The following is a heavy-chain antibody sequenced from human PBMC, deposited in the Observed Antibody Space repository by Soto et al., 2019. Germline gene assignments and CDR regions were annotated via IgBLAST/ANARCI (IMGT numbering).Heavy chain of an antibody. CDR3: ARHLTSSWNCDF. CDR1: GYSFTKYW. V-gene: IGHV5-10-1*01. CDR2: LDPSDSYT. J-gene: IGHJ4*02. Sequence: GESLKISCKGSGYSFTKYWIGWVRQMPGKGLEWMGRLDPSDSYTSYSPSFQGHVTISTDKSISTTYLQWSSLKASEIAMYYCARHLTSSWNCDFWGQGTLVTVSS. D-gene: IGHD6-19*01.